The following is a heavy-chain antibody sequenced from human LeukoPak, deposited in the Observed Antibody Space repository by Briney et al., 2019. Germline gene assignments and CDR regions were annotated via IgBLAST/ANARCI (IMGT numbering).Heavy chain of an antibody. CDR2: MWYDGSKK. V-gene: IGHV3-33*01. D-gene: IGHD5-12*01. CDR3: AMSMPLSGYSGYDADY. J-gene: IGHJ4*02. CDR1: GFTFSVYG. Sequence: GGSLRLSCAASGFTFSVYGMHWVRQAPGKGLEWLAVMWYDGSKKQYADSVKGRFTISRDNSKNTLYLQMNSLRADDTAIYYCAMSMPLSGYSGYDADYWGQGTLVTVSS.